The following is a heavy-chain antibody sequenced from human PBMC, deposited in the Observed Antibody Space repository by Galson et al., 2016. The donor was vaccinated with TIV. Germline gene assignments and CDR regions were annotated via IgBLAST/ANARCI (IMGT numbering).Heavy chain of an antibody. Sequence: SVKVSCKASGGIFRNYPISWVRQAPGQGLEWMGGIIPIFNIADYAQKFQGRVTITADESARTVSMELCSLRSDDTAVYYCARAGGGYHDTYWYFDLWGRGTLVTVSS. V-gene: IGHV1-69*13. D-gene: IGHD3-22*01. CDR2: IIPIFNIA. J-gene: IGHJ2*01. CDR3: ARAGGGYHDTYWYFDL. CDR1: GGIFRNYP.